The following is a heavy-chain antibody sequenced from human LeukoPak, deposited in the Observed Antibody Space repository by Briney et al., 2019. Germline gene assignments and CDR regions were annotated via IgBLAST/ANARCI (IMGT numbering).Heavy chain of an antibody. J-gene: IGHJ4*02. Sequence: GGSLRLSCAASGFTFSSYGMHWVRQAPGKGLEWVAFIRYDGSNKYYADSVKGRFTISRDNSKNTLYLQMNSLRAEDTAVYYCAREGESSPDLDYWGQGTLVTVSS. V-gene: IGHV3-30*02. CDR3: AREGESSPDLDY. CDR2: IRYDGSNK. D-gene: IGHD2-21*01. CDR1: GFTFSSYG.